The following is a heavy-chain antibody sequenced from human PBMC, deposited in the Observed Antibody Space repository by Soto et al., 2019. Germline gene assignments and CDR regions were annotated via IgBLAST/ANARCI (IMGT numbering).Heavy chain of an antibody. CDR3: ARGSRLYYYDSSGSTPNLNY. CDR2: INAGNGNT. J-gene: IGHJ4*02. CDR1: GYTFTSYA. D-gene: IGHD3-22*01. V-gene: IGHV1-3*01. Sequence: GASVKVSCKASGYTFTSYAMHWVRQAPGQRLEWMGWINAGNGNTKYSQKFQGRVTITRDTSASTAYMELSSLRSEDTAVYYCARGSRLYYYDSSGSTPNLNYGAQGPLVTVS.